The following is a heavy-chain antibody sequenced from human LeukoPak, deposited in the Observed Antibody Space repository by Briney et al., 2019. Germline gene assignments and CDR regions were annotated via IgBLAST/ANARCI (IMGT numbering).Heavy chain of an antibody. D-gene: IGHD6-13*01. CDR3: ARQRIAAAGYAFDI. CDR2: IYVGDSDT. CDR1: GYSFTNYW. V-gene: IGHV5-51*01. Sequence: GESLKISCKDSGYSFTNYWIGWVRQMPGKNLEWMGIIYVGDSDTRYSPSFQGQVTISADKSINTAYLQWSSLKASDTAMYYCARQRIAAAGYAFDIWGQGTMVTVSS. J-gene: IGHJ3*02.